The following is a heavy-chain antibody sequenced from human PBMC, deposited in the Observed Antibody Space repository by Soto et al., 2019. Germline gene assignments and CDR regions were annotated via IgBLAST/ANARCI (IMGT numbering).Heavy chain of an antibody. CDR2: IIPIFGTA. D-gene: IGHD6-19*01. J-gene: IGHJ5*02. CDR1: GGTFSSYA. Sequence: SVKVSCKASGGTFSSYAISWVRQAPGQGLEWMGGIIPIFGTANCAQKFQGRVTITADKSTSTAYMELSSLRSEDTAVYYCAREIAVAGGGNWFDPWGQGTLVTVSS. CDR3: AREIAVAGGGNWFDP. V-gene: IGHV1-69*06.